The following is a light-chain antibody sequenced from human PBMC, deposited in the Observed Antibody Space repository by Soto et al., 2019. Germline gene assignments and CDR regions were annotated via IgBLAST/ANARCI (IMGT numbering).Light chain of an antibody. J-gene: IGLJ3*02. CDR1: SSDVGIYNR. CDR3: SSYTSSSTWV. Sequence: QSALTQPPSVSGSPGQSDTISCTGTSSDVGIYNRVSWYQQPPGTAPKLMIYEVSNRPSGVPDRFSGSKSGNTASLTISGLQAEDEADYYCSSYTSSSTWVFGGGTKLTVL. V-gene: IGLV2-18*02. CDR2: EVS.